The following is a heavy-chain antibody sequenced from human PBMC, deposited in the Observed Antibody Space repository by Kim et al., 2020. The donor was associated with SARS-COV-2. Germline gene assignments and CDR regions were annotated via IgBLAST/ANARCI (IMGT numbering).Heavy chain of an antibody. V-gene: IGHV1-8*01. D-gene: IGHD1-26*01. Sequence: AQKFQGKVTMTRNTSISTAYMELSSLRSEDTAVYYCARVFDSGGYDAFDIWGQGTMVTVSS. CDR3: ARVFDSGGYDAFDI. J-gene: IGHJ3*02.